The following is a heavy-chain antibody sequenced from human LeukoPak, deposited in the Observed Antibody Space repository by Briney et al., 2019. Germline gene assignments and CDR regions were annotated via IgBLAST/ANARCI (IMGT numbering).Heavy chain of an antibody. D-gene: IGHD6-19*01. CDR3: AKMTSPLAVVEDY. V-gene: IGHV3-53*01. CDR1: GFTVSSNY. Sequence: GGSLRLSCAASGFTVSSNYMSWVRQAPGKGLEWVSVIYSGGSTYYADSVKGRFTISRDNSKNTLYLQMNSLRAEDTAVYYCAKMTSPLAVVEDYWGQGTLVTVSS. CDR2: IYSGGST. J-gene: IGHJ4*02.